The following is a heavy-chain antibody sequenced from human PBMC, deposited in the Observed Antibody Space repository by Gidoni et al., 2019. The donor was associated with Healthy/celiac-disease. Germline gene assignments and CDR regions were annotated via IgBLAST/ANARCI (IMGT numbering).Heavy chain of an antibody. CDR1: GGSLSSYY. V-gene: IGHV4-59*01. D-gene: IGHD6-19*01. CDR2: IYYSGGT. Sequence: QVQLQESGPGLVKPSETLSLTCTVPGGSLSSYYWSWIRQPPGKGLEWIGYIYYSGGTNYNPSLKSRVTISVDTSKNQFSLKLSSVTAADTAVYYCARASIAVAALYFDYWGQGTLVTVSS. J-gene: IGHJ4*02. CDR3: ARASIAVAALYFDY.